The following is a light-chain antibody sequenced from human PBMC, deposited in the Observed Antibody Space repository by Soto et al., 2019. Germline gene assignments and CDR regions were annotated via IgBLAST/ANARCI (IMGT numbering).Light chain of an antibody. J-gene: IGKJ1*01. CDR1: QIISSF. CDR2: AAS. Sequence: IQMTQSPFFLSASVGDRVTITCRASQIISSFLIWYQQKPGKAPKLLIYAASNLQSGVPPRFSGSGSGTDFTLAISSLQPEDSATYYCLQDINYPWTFGQGTKVDNK. V-gene: IGKV1-6*01. CDR3: LQDINYPWT.